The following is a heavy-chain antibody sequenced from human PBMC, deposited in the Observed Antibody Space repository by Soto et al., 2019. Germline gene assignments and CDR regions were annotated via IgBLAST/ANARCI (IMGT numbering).Heavy chain of an antibody. V-gene: IGHV3-23*01. CDR3: AKDRLDILWFGELGYFDY. Sequence: GGSLRLSCAASGFTFSSYAMSWVRQAPGKGLEWVSAISGSGGSTYYADSVKGRFTISRDNSKNTLYLQMNSLRAEDTAVYYCAKDRLDILWFGELGYFDYWGQGTLVTVSS. J-gene: IGHJ4*02. CDR1: GFTFSSYA. CDR2: ISGSGGST. D-gene: IGHD3-10*01.